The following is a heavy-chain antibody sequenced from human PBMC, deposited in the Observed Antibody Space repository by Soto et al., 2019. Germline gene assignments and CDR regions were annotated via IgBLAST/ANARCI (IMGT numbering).Heavy chain of an antibody. CDR1: GFTFSSYA. V-gene: IGHV3-23*01. CDR2: ISGSGGST. CDR3: AKEHHSDSTGYYYGGFDY. Sequence: GGSLRLSCSASGFTFSSYAMSWVRQAPGKGLEWVSVISGSGGSTYYADSVKGRFTVSRDNSKNTLYLQLNSLRAEDTAVYYCAKEHHSDSTGYYYGGFDYWGQGTLVTVSS. J-gene: IGHJ4*02. D-gene: IGHD3-22*01.